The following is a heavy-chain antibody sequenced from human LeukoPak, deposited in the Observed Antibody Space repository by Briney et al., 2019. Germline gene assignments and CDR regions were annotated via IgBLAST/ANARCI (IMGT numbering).Heavy chain of an antibody. J-gene: IGHJ4*02. V-gene: IGHV3-43*01. CDR2: ISRDGSAP. CDR3: ARDIRGNYFDS. CDR1: GFIFDDSL. Sequence: GGSLRLSCVASGFIFDDSLMHWVRQAPGKGLEWISLISRDGSAPYYADSVKGRFTISRDNSKNSLFLQMNSLTPEDTAVYYCARDIRGNYFDSWGQGTLVTVSS. D-gene: IGHD3-16*01.